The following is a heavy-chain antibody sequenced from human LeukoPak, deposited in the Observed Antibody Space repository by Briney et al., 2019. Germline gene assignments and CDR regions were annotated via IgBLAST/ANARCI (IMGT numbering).Heavy chain of an antibody. V-gene: IGHV1-2*02. CDR2: INPNSGGT. D-gene: IGHD3-22*01. CDR3: ARGHSKDYYDSSGYYNRFDP. Sequence: PGASVKVSCKASGYTFIDYYMHWVRQAPGQGLEWMGWINPNSGGTNPAQKFQGRVTMTRDTSISTVYMELSSLRSDDTAVYYCARGHSKDYYDSSGYYNRFDPWGQGTLVTVSS. J-gene: IGHJ5*02. CDR1: GYTFIDYY.